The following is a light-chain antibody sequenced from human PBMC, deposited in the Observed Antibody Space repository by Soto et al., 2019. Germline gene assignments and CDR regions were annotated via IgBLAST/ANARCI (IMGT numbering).Light chain of an antibody. V-gene: IGKV1-5*01. CDR1: QSISSW. CDR3: QQYNSYSGT. Sequence: DIQMTQSPSTLSASVGDRVTITCRASQSISSWLAWYQQKPGKAPKLLIYDACSLESGVPSRFSGSGSGTEFTLTISSLQHDDFATYYCQQYNSYSGTFGQGIKVDIK. J-gene: IGKJ1*01. CDR2: DAC.